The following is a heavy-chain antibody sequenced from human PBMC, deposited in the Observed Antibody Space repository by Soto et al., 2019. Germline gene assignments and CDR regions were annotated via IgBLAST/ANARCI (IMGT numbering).Heavy chain of an antibody. J-gene: IGHJ6*02. Sequence: QAQLLQSGGEGKKPGASVKVSCNSSDHTFTYYGINWVRRAPGQGLEWMGWISVYNGNTKYAQKFPARVTMSADTSTRTAYMEMRSLTSDDTAVYFCAATGGNYFGLDLWGQGTTVTVSS. D-gene: IGHD2-8*02. V-gene: IGHV1-18*01. CDR1: DHTFTYYG. CDR2: ISVYNGNT. CDR3: AATGGNYFGLDL.